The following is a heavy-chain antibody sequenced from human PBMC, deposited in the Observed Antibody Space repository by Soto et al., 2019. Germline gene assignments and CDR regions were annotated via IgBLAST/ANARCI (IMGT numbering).Heavy chain of an antibody. CDR3: ATRDYDILTGYLNI. J-gene: IGHJ1*01. CDR1: EHTSTIYY. CDR2: INADSGDT. D-gene: IGHD3-9*01. V-gene: IGHV1-2*02. Sequence: QAHLVQSGAEVRKPGASVKVSCQALEHTSTIYYIHWVRQARGQGLEWMGWINADSGDTTYAEDFRGRVTFTRDTSTSTFHMELSRLRPDDTAMYFCATRDYDILTGYLNIWGQGTLITVSS.